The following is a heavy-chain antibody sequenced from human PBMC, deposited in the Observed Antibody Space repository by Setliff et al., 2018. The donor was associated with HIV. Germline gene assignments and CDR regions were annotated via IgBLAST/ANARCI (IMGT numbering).Heavy chain of an antibody. CDR3: ARHGSNWFDP. CDR2: IYYHGST. Sequence: SETLSLTCTVSGGSISSTNYFWGWIRQPPGKGLEWIGTIYYHGSTYYNPSLKSRVTISIDTSKNQFSLQLTSVTAADTAVYYCARHGSNWFDPWGQGTQVTVSS. V-gene: IGHV4-39*01. D-gene: IGHD3-10*01. CDR1: GGSISSTNYF. J-gene: IGHJ5*02.